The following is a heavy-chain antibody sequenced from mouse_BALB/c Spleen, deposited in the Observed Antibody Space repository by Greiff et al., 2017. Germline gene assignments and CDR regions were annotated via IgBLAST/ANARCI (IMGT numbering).Heavy chain of an antibody. CDR3: ARDEEYGNSYAMDY. V-gene: IGHV2-9*02. D-gene: IGHD2-10*02. CDR1: GFSLTSYG. Sequence: VQLKESGPGLVAPSQSLSINCTVSGFSLTSYGVHWVRQPPGKGLEWLGVIWAGGSTNYNSALMSRLSISKDNSKSQVFLKMNSLQTDDTAMYYCARDEEYGNSYAMDYWGQGTSVTVSS. J-gene: IGHJ4*01. CDR2: IWAGGST.